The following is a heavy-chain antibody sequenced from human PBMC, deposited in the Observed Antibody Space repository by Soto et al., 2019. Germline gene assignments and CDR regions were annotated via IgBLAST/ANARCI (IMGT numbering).Heavy chain of an antibody. D-gene: IGHD6-13*01. J-gene: IGHJ6*03. Sequence: GGSLRLSCAASGFTFSSYAMHWVRQAPGKGLEYVSAISSNGGSTYYADSVKGRFTISRDNSKNTLYLKMGSLRAEDMAVYYSARDLAAAAGTRRHYYYYMDVWGKGTTVTVSS. CDR2: ISSNGGST. CDR1: GFTFSSYA. V-gene: IGHV3-64*02. CDR3: ARDLAAAAGTRRHYYYYMDV.